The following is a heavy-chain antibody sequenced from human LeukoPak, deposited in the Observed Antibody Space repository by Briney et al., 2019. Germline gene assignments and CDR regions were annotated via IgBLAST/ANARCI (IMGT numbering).Heavy chain of an antibody. CDR3: ARGQKYIYGYTVTELGSRYFDY. D-gene: IGHD5-18*01. Sequence: SETLSLTCTVSGGSISSYYWSWIRQPPGKGLEWIGYIFYSGRTSYNPSLKSRVTISVDTSKNHFSLTLSSVTAADTAVYYCARGQKYIYGYTVTELGSRYFDYWGQGTLVTVSS. CDR1: GGSISSYY. V-gene: IGHV4-59*01. J-gene: IGHJ4*02. CDR2: IFYSGRT.